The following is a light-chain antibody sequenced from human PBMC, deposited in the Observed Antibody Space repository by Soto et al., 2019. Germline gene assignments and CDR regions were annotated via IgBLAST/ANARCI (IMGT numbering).Light chain of an antibody. Sequence: SPGTLSLSPGERATLSCRASQSVTNNYLAWYQQKPGQAPRLLIYGASTRATGILDRFSGSGSGTDFTLTISRLEPEDFAVYYCQQYGSSSINFGQVTRLEI. J-gene: IGKJ5*01. CDR2: GAS. V-gene: IGKV3-20*01. CDR1: QSVTNNY. CDR3: QQYGSSSIN.